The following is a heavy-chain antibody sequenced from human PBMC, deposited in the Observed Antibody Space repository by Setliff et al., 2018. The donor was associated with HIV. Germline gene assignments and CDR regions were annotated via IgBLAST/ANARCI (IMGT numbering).Heavy chain of an antibody. D-gene: IGHD2-8*01. CDR2: IYWDGDK. Sequence: SGPTLVNPTQTLTLTCTFSGFSLSTSGVGVGWIRQPPGKALDWLALIYWDGDKGYSPSLRSRLTITKDTSKNQVVLTMTNMDPVDTATYYCAHGVYQTRLYGMDVWGQGTTGTVSS. J-gene: IGHJ6*02. CDR1: GFSLSTSGVG. CDR3: AHGVYQTRLYGMDV. V-gene: IGHV2-5*02.